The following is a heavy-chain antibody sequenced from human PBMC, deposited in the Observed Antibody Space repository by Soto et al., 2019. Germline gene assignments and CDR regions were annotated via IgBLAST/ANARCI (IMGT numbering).Heavy chain of an antibody. CDR2: IYYSGST. V-gene: IGHV4-59*01. CDR1: GGSISNYY. J-gene: IGHJ6*02. D-gene: IGHD1-1*01. CDR3: ACARDEYNWNDGSYYGMDV. Sequence: SETLSLTCAVSGGSISNYYWSWIRQPPGKGLDWIGYIYYSGSTKYNPSLKSRVTISVDTSKKQFSLRLNSLTAADTAVYYCACARDEYNWNDGSYYGMDVWGQGTTVTVSS.